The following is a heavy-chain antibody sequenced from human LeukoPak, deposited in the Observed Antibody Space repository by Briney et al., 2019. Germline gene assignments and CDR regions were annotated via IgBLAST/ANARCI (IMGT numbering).Heavy chain of an antibody. J-gene: IGHJ4*02. CDR3: SSLYMGY. Sequence: GGSLRLSCAASGFTFSSYSMNWVRQAPGEGLEWVSAISGSGGSTYYADSVKGRFTISRDNSKNTLYLQMNSLRADDTALYYCSSLYMGYWGQGSLVTVSS. V-gene: IGHV3-23*01. CDR2: ISGSGGST. CDR1: GFTFSSYS.